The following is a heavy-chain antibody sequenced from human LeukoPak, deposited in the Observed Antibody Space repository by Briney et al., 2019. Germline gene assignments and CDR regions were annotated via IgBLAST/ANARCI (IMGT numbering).Heavy chain of an antibody. V-gene: IGHV3-30*04. CDR1: GFTFSSYA. D-gene: IGHD6-13*01. J-gene: IGHJ4*02. CDR3: AKDTHGSSWYYFDY. CDR2: ISYDGSNI. Sequence: GWSLRLSCAASGFTFSSYAMHWVRQAPGKGLEGVAVISYDGSNIYYADSVKGRFTISRDNSKNTLYLQMNSLRAEDTAVYYCAKDTHGSSWYYFDYWGQGTLVTVSS.